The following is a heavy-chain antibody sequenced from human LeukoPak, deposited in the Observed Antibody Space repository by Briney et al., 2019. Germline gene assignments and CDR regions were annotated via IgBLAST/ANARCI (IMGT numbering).Heavy chain of an antibody. CDR3: ARVGVGYSYGYELYYFDY. D-gene: IGHD5-18*01. CDR1: GGSISSYY. CDR2: IYYSGST. J-gene: IGHJ4*02. V-gene: IGHV4-59*01. Sequence: PSETLSLTCTVSGGSISSYYWSWIRQPPGKGLEWIGYIYYSGSTNYNPSLKSRVTISVDTSKNQFSLKLSSVTAADTPVYYCARVGVGYSYGYELYYFDYWGQGTLVTVSS.